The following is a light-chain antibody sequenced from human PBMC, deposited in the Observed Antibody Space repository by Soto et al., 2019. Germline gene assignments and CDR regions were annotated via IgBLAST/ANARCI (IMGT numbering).Light chain of an antibody. CDR2: DAS. CDR3: QQYGSSGT. Sequence: EIVLTQSPATLSLSPWERATLCCRASQSVSSYLAWYQQKPGQAPRLLIYDASNRATGIPARFSGSGSGTDFTLTISRLEPEDFAVYYCQQYGSSGTFGQGTKVDIK. CDR1: QSVSSY. J-gene: IGKJ1*01. V-gene: IGKV3-11*01.